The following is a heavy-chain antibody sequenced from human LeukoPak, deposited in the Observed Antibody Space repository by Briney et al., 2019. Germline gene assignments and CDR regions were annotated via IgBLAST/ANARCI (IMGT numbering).Heavy chain of an antibody. CDR1: GYTFTTLA. CDR3: ARRNSWYFFDY. D-gene: IGHD2/OR15-2a*01. J-gene: IGHJ4*02. Sequence: ASVKVSCKASGYTFTTLAMNWVRQAPGQGLEWVGWINPNSGDTNYAQNFQARVTMTRDTSINTTYMELRRLKSDDTAVFYCARRNSWYFFDYWGQGTLVTVSS. V-gene: IGHV1-2*02. CDR2: INPNSGDT.